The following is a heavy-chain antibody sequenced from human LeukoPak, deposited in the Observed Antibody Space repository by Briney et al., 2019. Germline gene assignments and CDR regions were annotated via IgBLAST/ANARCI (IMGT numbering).Heavy chain of an antibody. Sequence: SETLSLTCTVSGGSISSYYWSWIRQPPGKGLEWIGYIYYSGSTNYNPSLKSRVTISVDTSKNQFSLKLSSVTAADTAVYYCARVVWFGELCWFDPWGQGTLVTASS. J-gene: IGHJ5*02. CDR1: GGSISSYY. CDR3: ARVVWFGELCWFDP. D-gene: IGHD3-10*01. V-gene: IGHV4-59*01. CDR2: IYYSGST.